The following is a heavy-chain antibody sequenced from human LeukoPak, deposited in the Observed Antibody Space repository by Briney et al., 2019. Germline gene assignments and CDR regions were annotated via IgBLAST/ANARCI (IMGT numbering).Heavy chain of an antibody. Sequence: PSETLSLTCTVSGGSISSYYWSWIRQPAGKGLEWIGRIYTSGSTNYNPSLKSRVTMSVDTSKNQFSLKLSSVTAADTAVYYCARDIVVVPAENWLDPWGQGTLVTVSS. CDR1: GGSISSYY. D-gene: IGHD2-2*01. CDR2: IYTSGST. CDR3: ARDIVVVPAENWLDP. V-gene: IGHV4-4*07. J-gene: IGHJ5*02.